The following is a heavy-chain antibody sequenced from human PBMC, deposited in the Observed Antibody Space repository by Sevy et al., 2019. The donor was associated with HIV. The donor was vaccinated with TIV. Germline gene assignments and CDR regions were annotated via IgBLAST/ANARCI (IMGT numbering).Heavy chain of an antibody. D-gene: IGHD3-3*01. Sequence: GGSLRLSCAASGFTFSDYSMNWVRQAPGKGLEWVSSISSRSTFTYYADSVKGRFTISRDNSKNTLYLQMNSLRAEDTAVYYCAGDYDFWSGYSYRYGMDVWGQGTTVTVSS. J-gene: IGHJ6*02. CDR1: GFTFSDYS. CDR3: AGDYDFWSGYSYRYGMDV. V-gene: IGHV3-21*01. CDR2: ISSRSTFT.